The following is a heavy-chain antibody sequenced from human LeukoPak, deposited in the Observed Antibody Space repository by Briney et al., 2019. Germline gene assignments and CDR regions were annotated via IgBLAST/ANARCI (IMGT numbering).Heavy chain of an antibody. CDR2: IIPILGIA. Sequence: SVKISCKASGGTFSSYAISWVRQAPGQGLEWMGRIIPILGIANYAQKFQGRVTITADKSTSTAYMELSSLRSEDTAVYYCASSVIAAAASFDYWGQGTLVTVSS. CDR1: GGTFSSYA. CDR3: ASSVIAAAASFDY. V-gene: IGHV1-69*04. J-gene: IGHJ4*02. D-gene: IGHD6-13*01.